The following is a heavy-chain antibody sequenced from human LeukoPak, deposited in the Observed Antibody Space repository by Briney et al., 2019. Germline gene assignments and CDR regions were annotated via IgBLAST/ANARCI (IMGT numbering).Heavy chain of an antibody. CDR3: ARWVVAADYYYYMGV. CDR2: INHSGGT. J-gene: IGHJ6*03. CDR1: GGSFSGYY. D-gene: IGHD2-15*01. Sequence: PSGTLSLTCAVYGGSFSGYYWTWIRQPPGRGLEWIGEINHSGGTNYNPSLKSRVTISVDTSKNQFSLKLSSVTAADTAVYYCARWVVAADYYYYMGVWGKGTTVTVPS. V-gene: IGHV4-34*01.